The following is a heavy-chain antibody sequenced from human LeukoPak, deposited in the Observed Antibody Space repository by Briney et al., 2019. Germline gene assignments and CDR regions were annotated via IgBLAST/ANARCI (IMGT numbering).Heavy chain of an antibody. CDR1: GLTLSNYW. CDR3: AARSSGNPYF. Sequence: GGTLRLSCTASGLTLSNYWMIWVRQAPGKGLQWVAKIKQDGSEKYYVDSVKGRFTISRDNAENSLYLQMNSLRVEDTAVYYCAARSSGNPYFWGQGTLVTVSS. V-gene: IGHV3-7*03. D-gene: IGHD1-26*01. CDR2: IKQDGSEK. J-gene: IGHJ4*02.